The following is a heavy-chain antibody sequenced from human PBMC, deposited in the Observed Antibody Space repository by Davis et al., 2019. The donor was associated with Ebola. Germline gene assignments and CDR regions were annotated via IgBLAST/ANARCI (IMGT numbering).Heavy chain of an antibody. V-gene: IGHV3-74*01. CDR1: GFTFSNYA. CDR2: ITNDGTRT. CDR3: ARREAASIDY. D-gene: IGHD6-25*01. Sequence: PGGSLRLSCGAFGFTFSNYAMNWVRQTPGKGLVWVSRITNDGTRTSYADSVQGRFTISRDNAKNTLFPQLNSLRVEDTAIYYCARREAASIDYWGQGTLVTVSS. J-gene: IGHJ4*02.